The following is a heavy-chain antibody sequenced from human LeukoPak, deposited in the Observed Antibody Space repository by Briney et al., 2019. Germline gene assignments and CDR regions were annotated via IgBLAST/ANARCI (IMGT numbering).Heavy chain of an antibody. CDR3: ARGYSYGYGYFDY. D-gene: IGHD5-18*01. Sequence: GGSLRLSCAASGFTFSSYGMHWVRQAPGKGLEGEAVIWYDGSNKYYADSVKGRFTISRDNSKNTLYLQMNSLRAEDPAVYYCARGYSYGYGYFDYWGQGPLVTVSS. CDR1: GFTFSSYG. CDR2: IWYDGSNK. J-gene: IGHJ4*02. V-gene: IGHV3-33*01.